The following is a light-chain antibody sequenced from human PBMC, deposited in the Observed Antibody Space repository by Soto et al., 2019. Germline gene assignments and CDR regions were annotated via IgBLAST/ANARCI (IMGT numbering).Light chain of an antibody. CDR1: SSDVGGFEY. J-gene: IGLJ2*01. V-gene: IGLV2-14*01. CDR3: SSFAPSYRVI. Sequence: QSALSQPASVSGSPGQSITISCTGTSSDVGGFEYVSWYQHQPGKAPKLIIYDVTKRPSGVSNRFSGSKSGNTASLTISGIQAEDESDYYCSSFAPSYRVIFGGGTKLTVL. CDR2: DVT.